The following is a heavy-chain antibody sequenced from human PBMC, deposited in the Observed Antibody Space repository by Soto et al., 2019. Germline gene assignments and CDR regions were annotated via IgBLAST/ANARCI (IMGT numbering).Heavy chain of an antibody. CDR2: ISSSSNI. J-gene: IGHJ4*02. CDR3: ARDRAAVTGTPTNFDF. Sequence: GGSLRLSCAASGFTFSTYSMNWVRQAPGKGLEWVSSISSSSNIYYADSVKGRSTISRDNAKNSLYLQMNSLRAEDTAVYYCARDRAAVTGTPTNFDFWGQGTLVTVSS. CDR1: GFTFSTYS. V-gene: IGHV3-21*01. D-gene: IGHD6-19*01.